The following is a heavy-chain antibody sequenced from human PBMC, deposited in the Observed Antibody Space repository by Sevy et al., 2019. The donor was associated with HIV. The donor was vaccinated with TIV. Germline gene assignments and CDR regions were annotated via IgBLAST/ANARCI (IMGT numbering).Heavy chain of an antibody. J-gene: IGHJ4*02. Sequence: GGSLRLSCAASGFAFYEYSMSWIRQAPGKGLEWVATLSFGCGRINYADSVKGRFTISRDNSKNSFYLQMDNLRVEDTALYYCAREGCSRPHDYWGQGTRVTVSS. CDR1: GFAFYEYS. V-gene: IGHV3-23*01. CDR2: LSFGCGRI. D-gene: IGHD2-8*01. CDR3: AREGCSRPHDY.